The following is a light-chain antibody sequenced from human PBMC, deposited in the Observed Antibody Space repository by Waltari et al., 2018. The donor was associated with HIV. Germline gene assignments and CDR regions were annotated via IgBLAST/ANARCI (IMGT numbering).Light chain of an antibody. J-gene: IGLJ1*01. CDR2: EDT. CDR3: CSYASSTTFEV. CDR1: RSDIRTYDV. Sequence: QSPLTQPASVSRSPGQPITISRSGTRSDIRTYDVVICYQHHPGKAPKLMIYEDTKRPPGVSNRFSGSKSGNTASLTISGLQCEDEADYYCCSYASSTTFEVFGTGTKVTVL. V-gene: IGLV2-23*02.